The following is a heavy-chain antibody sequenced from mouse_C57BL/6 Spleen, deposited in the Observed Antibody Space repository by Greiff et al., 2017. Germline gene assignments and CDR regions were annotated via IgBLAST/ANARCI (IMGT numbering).Heavy chain of an antibody. CDR1: GYTFTSYW. CDR3: ARGDGGTGYFDV. D-gene: IGHD4-1*01. V-gene: IGHV1-61*01. CDR2: IYPSDSET. Sequence: QVQLQQPGAELVRPGSSVKLSCKASGYTFTSYWMDWVKQRPGQGLEWIGNIYPSDSETHYNQKFKDKGTLTVDKSSSTAYMQLSSLTSEDSAVYYCARGDGGTGYFDVWGTGTTVTVSS. J-gene: IGHJ1*03.